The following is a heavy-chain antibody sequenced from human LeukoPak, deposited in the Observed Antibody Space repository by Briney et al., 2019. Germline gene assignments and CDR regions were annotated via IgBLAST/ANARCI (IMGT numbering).Heavy chain of an antibody. CDR2: ISGSGGRT. CDR3: ARAKLRQIDAFDI. V-gene: IGHV3-23*01. CDR1: GFTFSGYG. D-gene: IGHD4-23*01. Sequence: PGGSLRLSCAASGFTFSGYGMSWVRQAPGNGLEWVSAISGSGGRTYYADSVKGRFTISRENAKNSLYLQMNSLRAGDTAVYYCARAKLRQIDAFDIWGQGTMVTVSS. J-gene: IGHJ3*02.